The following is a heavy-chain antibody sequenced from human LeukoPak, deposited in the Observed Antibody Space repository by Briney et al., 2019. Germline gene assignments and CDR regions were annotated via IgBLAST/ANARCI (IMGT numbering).Heavy chain of an antibody. CDR3: ARDSYCGGDCYSSRRDAGDNDAFDI. CDR2: ISSSSSYI. V-gene: IGHV3-21*01. J-gene: IGHJ3*02. CDR1: GFTFSSYS. Sequence: GGSLRLSCAASGFTFSSYSMNWVRQAPGKGLEWVSSISSSSSYIYYADSVKGRFTISRDNAKNSLYLQMNSLRAEDTAVYYCARDSYCGGDCYSSRRDAGDNDAFDIWGQGTMVTVSS. D-gene: IGHD2-21*01.